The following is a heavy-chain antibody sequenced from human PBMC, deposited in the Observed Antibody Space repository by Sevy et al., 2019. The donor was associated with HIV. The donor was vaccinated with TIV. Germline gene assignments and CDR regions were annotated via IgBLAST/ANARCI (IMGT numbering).Heavy chain of an antibody. D-gene: IGHD3-16*01. CDR3: TRETTYYDASGPVPGDI. J-gene: IGHJ3*02. Sequence: GGSLRLSCAASIFTFNIYGMQWVRQAPGKGLEWVAYMRKDGLTTYYACSVKGRFTISRDSSKNTLYLQMNSLRIEDAALYYCTRETTYYDASGPVPGDIWGQGTMVTVSS. CDR1: IFTFNIYG. CDR2: MRKDGLTT. V-gene: IGHV3-30*02.